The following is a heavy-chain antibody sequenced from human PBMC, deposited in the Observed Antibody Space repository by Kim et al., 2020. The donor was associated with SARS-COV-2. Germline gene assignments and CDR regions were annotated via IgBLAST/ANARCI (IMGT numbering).Heavy chain of an antibody. CDR2: ITHSGNT. D-gene: IGHD6-19*01. CDR1: GGSFSDYS. CDR3: ARGLIAGYNSDWRYFDY. Sequence: SETLSLTCAVSGGSFSDYSWTWIRQSPGKGLEWIGEITHSGNTDYNPSLKGRITVSRDTSKNQFSLTLTSVTAADTAMYFCARGLIAGYNSDWRYFDYWGQGSLVTVSS. J-gene: IGHJ4*02. V-gene: IGHV4-34*01.